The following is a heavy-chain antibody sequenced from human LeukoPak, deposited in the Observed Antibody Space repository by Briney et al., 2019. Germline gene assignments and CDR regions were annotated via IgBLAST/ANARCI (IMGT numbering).Heavy chain of an antibody. D-gene: IGHD2-2*01. CDR3: ARCQYHLLYWYFDL. CDR2: INHSGST. Sequence: SETLSLTCAVYGGTFSGYYWKWIRQPPGKGLEWIGEINHSGSTNYNPSLKSRVTISVDTSKNQFSLKLSSVTAADTAVYYCARCQYHLLYWYFDLWGRGTLVTVSS. J-gene: IGHJ2*01. CDR1: GGTFSGYY. V-gene: IGHV4-34*01.